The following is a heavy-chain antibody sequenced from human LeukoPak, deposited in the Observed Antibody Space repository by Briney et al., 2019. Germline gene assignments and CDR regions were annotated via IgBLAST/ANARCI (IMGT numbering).Heavy chain of an antibody. V-gene: IGHV4-39*01. J-gene: IGHJ4*02. CDR2: IYYSGST. CDR3: ASENCSGTSCSSFDY. D-gene: IGHD2-2*01. CDR1: GGSISSPNYY. Sequence: PSETLSLTCTVSGGSISSPNYYWGWVRQPPGKGLEWIGIIYYSGSTYYNPSLKSRVTISVDTSKNQFSLRLSSVTAADTAVYYCASENCSGTSCSSFDYWGQGTLVTVSS.